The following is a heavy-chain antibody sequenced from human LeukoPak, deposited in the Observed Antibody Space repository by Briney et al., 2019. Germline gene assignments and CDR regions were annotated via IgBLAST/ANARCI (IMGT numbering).Heavy chain of an antibody. CDR3: ARAGIGYCSSTSYSKFDY. D-gene: IGHD2-2*01. CDR2: IYYSGST. V-gene: IGHV4-61*01. Sequence: NTSETLSLTCTVSGGSISSSSYYWSWIRQPPGKGLEWIGYIYYSGSTNYNPSLKSRVTISVDTSKNQFSLKLSSVTAADTAVYYCARAGIGYCSSTSYSKFDYWGQGTLVTVSS. J-gene: IGHJ4*02. CDR1: GGSISSSSYY.